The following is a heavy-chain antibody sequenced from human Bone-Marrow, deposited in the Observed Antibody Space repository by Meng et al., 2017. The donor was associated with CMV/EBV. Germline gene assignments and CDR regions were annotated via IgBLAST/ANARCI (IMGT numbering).Heavy chain of an antibody. V-gene: IGHV1-3*01. CDR2: SNAGNGGT. Sequence: ASVKVSCKASGYTFTSYAMHWVRQAPGQRLEWMGWSNAGNGGTNYAQKFQGRVTITTDESTSTAYMELSSLRSEDTAVYYCARGMEWELRYWGQGTLVTVSS. CDR3: ARGMEWELRY. J-gene: IGHJ4*02. D-gene: IGHD1-26*01. CDR1: GYTFTSYA.